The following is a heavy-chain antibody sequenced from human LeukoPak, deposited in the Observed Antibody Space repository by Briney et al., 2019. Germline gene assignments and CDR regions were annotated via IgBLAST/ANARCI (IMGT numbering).Heavy chain of an antibody. CDR2: INPNSGGT. V-gene: IGHV1-2*02. J-gene: IGHJ4*02. CDR3: AREAGGYFDY. D-gene: IGHD3-10*01. Sequence: ASVKVSCKASGYSFNSQGMNWVRQAPGQGLEWMGWINPNSGGTNYAQKFQGRVTMTRDTSISTAYMELSRLRSDDTAVYYCAREAGGYFDYWGQGTLVTVSS. CDR1: GYSFNSQG.